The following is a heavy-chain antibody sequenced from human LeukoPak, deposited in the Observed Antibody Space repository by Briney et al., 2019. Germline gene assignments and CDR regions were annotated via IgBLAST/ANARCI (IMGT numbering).Heavy chain of an antibody. CDR1: GFTFSSYS. Sequence: GGSLRLSGAASGFTFSSYSMNWVRQAPGKGLEWVAYISSSSSTIYYADSVKGRFTISRDNGKNSLYLQMNSLRAEDTAVYYCASQLGDASDIWGQGTMVTVSS. CDR3: ASQLGDASDI. D-gene: IGHD6-13*01. CDR2: ISSSSSTI. J-gene: IGHJ3*02. V-gene: IGHV3-48*01.